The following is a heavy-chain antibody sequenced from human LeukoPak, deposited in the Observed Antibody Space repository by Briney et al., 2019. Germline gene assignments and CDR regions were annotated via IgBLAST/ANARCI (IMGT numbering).Heavy chain of an antibody. CDR1: GFTFSSYA. D-gene: IGHD6-19*01. V-gene: IGHV4-34*01. CDR3: ARGPWLGYFDY. J-gene: IGHJ4*02. CDR2: INHSGST. Sequence: GSLRLSCAASGFTFSSYAMSWIRQPPGKGLEWIGEINHSGSTNYNPSLKSRVTISVDTSKNQFSLKLSSVTAADTAVYYCARGPWLGYFDYWGQGTLVTVSS.